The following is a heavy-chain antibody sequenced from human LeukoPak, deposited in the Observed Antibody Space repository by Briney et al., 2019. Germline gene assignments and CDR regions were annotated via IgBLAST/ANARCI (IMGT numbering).Heavy chain of an antibody. CDR1: GGSVSNYY. CDR2: IYYSGST. D-gene: IGHD5-24*01. J-gene: IGHJ4*02. CDR3: ASRRDGYNRYFDY. V-gene: IGHV4-59*08. Sequence: SETLSLTCTVSGGSVSNYYWSWIRQPPGKGLEWIGNIYYSGSTNYNPSLKSRVTISVDTSKNQVSLKLSSVTAADTAVYYCASRRDGYNRYFDYWGQGTLVTVSS.